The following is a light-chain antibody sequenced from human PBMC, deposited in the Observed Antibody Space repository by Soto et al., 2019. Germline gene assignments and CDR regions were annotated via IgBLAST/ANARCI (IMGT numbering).Light chain of an antibody. Sequence: VMTQSPATLSLSPVDIAALSCRASQSVSTNLAWYQQKPGQPPRLLIYFASTRATAVPARFTAGGSGTEFTLTISSLQSDDLAVYYCQQYDKWPRTFGQGTKVDIK. CDR2: FAS. CDR3: QQYDKWPRT. CDR1: QSVSTN. V-gene: IGKV3-15*01. J-gene: IGKJ1*01.